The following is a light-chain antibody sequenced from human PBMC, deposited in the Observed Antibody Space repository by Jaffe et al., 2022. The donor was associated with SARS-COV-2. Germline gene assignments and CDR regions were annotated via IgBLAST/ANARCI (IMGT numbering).Light chain of an antibody. J-gene: IGKJ5*01. CDR1: QSVSSSY. CDR3: QQYGISPVT. Sequence: IVLTQSPGTLSLSPGERATLSCRASQSVSSSYLAWYQQKPGQAPRLLLYGGSSRATGIPDRFSGSGYGTDFTLTISRLEPEDFAVYFCQQYGISPVTFGKGTRLEIK. V-gene: IGKV3-20*01. CDR2: GGS.